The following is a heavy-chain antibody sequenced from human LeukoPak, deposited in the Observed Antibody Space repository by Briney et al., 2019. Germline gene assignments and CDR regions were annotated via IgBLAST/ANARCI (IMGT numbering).Heavy chain of an antibody. CDR2: ISWNSGTI. D-gene: IGHD3-3*01. V-gene: IGHV3-9*01. CDR3: AREDDFWTHYYYGMDV. CDR1: GFTFDHYA. J-gene: IGHJ6*02. Sequence: GGSLRLSCAVSGFTFDHYAMHWVRQAPGKGLQWVASISWNSGTIAYGDSVKGRFTISRDNTKNSLYLQMNSLRAEDTAVYYCAREDDFWTHYYYGMDVWGQGTTVTVSS.